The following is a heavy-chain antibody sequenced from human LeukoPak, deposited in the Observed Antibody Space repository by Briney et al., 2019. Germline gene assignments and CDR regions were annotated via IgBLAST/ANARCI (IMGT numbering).Heavy chain of an antibody. D-gene: IGHD6-25*01. Sequence: PSETLSLTCTVSGGSISSYYWSWIRQPPGKGLEWIGYIYYSGSTNYNPSLKSRVTISVDTSKNQFSLKLSSVTAADTAVYYCAREAATGRWNYHYGMDAWGQGTTVTVSS. CDR2: IYYSGST. J-gene: IGHJ6*02. CDR3: AREAATGRWNYHYGMDA. CDR1: GGSISSYY. V-gene: IGHV4-59*01.